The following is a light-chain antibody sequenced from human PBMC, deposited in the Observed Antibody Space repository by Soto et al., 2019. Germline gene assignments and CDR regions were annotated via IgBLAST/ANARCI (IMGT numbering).Light chain of an antibody. CDR2: FIP. V-gene: IGKV3-15*01. Sequence: IVTTQELALPIGSLGSGAFLFFRASQSISDHLAWYQQKPGQAPRFLIFFIPPRATGIPARFSGSGSGTEFTLTISSLQSEDFAVYYCQRYDNWWTFGQGTKVDIK. CDR3: QRYDNWWT. CDR1: QSISDH. J-gene: IGKJ1*01.